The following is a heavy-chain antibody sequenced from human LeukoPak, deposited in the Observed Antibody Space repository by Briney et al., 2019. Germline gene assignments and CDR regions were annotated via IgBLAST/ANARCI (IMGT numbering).Heavy chain of an antibody. J-gene: IGHJ4*02. V-gene: IGHV1-2*02. CDR2: IHPNSGCT. CDR1: GYTFTGYY. Sequence: ASVNVSCKASGYTFTGYYLHWGRQAPGQGLEWMGCIHPNSGCTNYAQKFQGKVTITSDTSISTAYLELSRLRSDDTAIYYCARVVVSDANNYKDYWGQGTLVTVSS. D-gene: IGHD2-21*01. CDR3: ARVVVSDANNYKDY.